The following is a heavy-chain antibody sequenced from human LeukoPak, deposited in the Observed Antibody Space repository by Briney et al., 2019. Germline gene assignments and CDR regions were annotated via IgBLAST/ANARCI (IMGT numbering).Heavy chain of an antibody. V-gene: IGHV4-38-2*02. J-gene: IGHJ4*02. Sequence: SETLSLTCTVSAYSISSGYYWGWIRQPPGKGLEWIGSIYHSGSTYYDPSLKSRVTISVDRSKNQFSLKLSSVTAADTAVYYCARVSMAAAPDYWGQGTLVTVSS. CDR2: IYHSGST. CDR1: AYSISSGYY. CDR3: ARVSMAAAPDY. D-gene: IGHD6-13*01.